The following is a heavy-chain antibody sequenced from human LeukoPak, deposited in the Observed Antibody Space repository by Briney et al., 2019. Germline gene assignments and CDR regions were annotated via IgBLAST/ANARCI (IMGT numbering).Heavy chain of an antibody. V-gene: IGHV4-34*01. CDR2: INHSGST. Sequence: SETLSLTCAVYGGSFSGYYWSWIRRPPGKGLEWIGEINHSGSTNYNPSLKSRVTISVDTSKNQFSLKLSSVTAADTAVYYCARGGRFLEWLFYPTPKYNWFDPWGQGTLVTVSS. CDR3: ARGGRFLEWLFYPTPKYNWFDP. CDR1: GGSFSGYY. D-gene: IGHD3-3*01. J-gene: IGHJ5*02.